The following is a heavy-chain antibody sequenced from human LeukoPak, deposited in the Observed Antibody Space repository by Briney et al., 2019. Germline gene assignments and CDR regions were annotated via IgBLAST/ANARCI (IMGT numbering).Heavy chain of an antibody. CDR1: GSSFTSYW. CDR3: ASRYYDSSGYYFTVPYYFDY. V-gene: IGHV5-51*01. CDR2: IYPGDSDT. D-gene: IGHD3-22*01. J-gene: IGHJ4*02. Sequence: GXSLKISCKGSGSSFTSYWIGWGRQLPGKGLEWMGIIYPGDSDTRYSPSFQGQVTISADKSISTAYLQWSSLKASDTAMYYCASRYYDSSGYYFTVPYYFDYWGQGTLVTVSS.